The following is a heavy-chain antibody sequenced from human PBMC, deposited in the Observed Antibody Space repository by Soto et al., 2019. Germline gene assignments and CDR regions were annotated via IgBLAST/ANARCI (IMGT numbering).Heavy chain of an antibody. CDR3: ARDYYDSSGYYALFGY. V-gene: IGHV3-7*03. CDR2: TKQDGSEK. CDR1: VFTFSIYW. Sequence: GGSLGLSCAASVFTFSIYWMDWVRQAPGKGLEWVANTKQDGSEKYYVDSVKGRFTISRDNAKNSLYLQMNSLRAEDTAVYYCARDYYDSSGYYALFGYWGQGTMVTVSS. J-gene: IGHJ4*02. D-gene: IGHD3-22*01.